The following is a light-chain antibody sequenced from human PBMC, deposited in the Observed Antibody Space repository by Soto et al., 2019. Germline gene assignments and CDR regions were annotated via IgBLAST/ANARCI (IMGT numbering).Light chain of an antibody. J-gene: IGKJ1*01. V-gene: IGKV1-39*01. CDR1: QGISGY. Sequence: DIQMTQSPSSLSASVGDRVTITCRAGQGISGYLNWYQQKPGKAPKLLIYAASSLQSGVPSRFSGSGSGTDFTLTISSLQPEDFATYYCQQSYSTPVTFGQGTKVEIK. CDR3: QQSYSTPVT. CDR2: AAS.